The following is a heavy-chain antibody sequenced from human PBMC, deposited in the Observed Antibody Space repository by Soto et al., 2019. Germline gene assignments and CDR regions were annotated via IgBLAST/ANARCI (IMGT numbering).Heavy chain of an antibody. CDR3: ARTLGPQVTGYVDSDYRWTIDQ. V-gene: IGHV4-39*01. CDR2: IYYDGST. J-gene: IGHJ4*02. Sequence: SETLSLTCTVSGSSISSSGYYWAWIRQPPGKGLECIGSIYYDGSTYYNPSLKSRLTISVDTSKNQFSLKLNSVTAADTGVYFCARTLGPQVTGYVDSDYRWTIDQWGQGTLVTVS. D-gene: IGHD4-4*01. CDR1: GSSISSSGYY.